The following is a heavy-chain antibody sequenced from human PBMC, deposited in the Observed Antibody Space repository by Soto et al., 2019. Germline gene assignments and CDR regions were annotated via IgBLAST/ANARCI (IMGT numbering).Heavy chain of an antibody. J-gene: IGHJ6*02. CDR2: INHSGST. Sequence: SETLSLTCAVYGGSFSGYYWSWIRQPPGKGLEWIGEINHSGSTNYNPSLKSRVTISVDTSKNQFSLKLSSVTAADTAVYYCARGWDSSGWNYYYRRMEVWGQGTTVTVSS. V-gene: IGHV4-34*01. D-gene: IGHD6-19*01. CDR1: GGSFSGYY. CDR3: ARGWDSSGWNYYYRRMEV.